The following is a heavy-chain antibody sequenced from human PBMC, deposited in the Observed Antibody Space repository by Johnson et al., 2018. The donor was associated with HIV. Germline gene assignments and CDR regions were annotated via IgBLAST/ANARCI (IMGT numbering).Heavy chain of an antibody. D-gene: IGHD3-16*01. V-gene: IGHV3-20*04. CDR2: INWNGTNT. CDR3: ARESIIWGDTRLLEGAFDI. Sequence: VQLVESGGGLVKPGGSLRLSCADSGFTFDDYGMSWVRQAPGKGLEWVSGINWNGTNTGYADSVKGRFTISRDNAKNSLYLQMNSLRAEDTAFYYCARESIIWGDTRLLEGAFDIWGQGTMVTVSS. CDR1: GFTFDDYG. J-gene: IGHJ3*02.